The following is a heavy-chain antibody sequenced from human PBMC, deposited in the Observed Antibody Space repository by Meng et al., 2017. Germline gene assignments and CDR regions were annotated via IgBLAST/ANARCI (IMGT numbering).Heavy chain of an antibody. CDR3: ARGYLPYDSSGYYFDY. CDR2: INPSGGST. V-gene: IGHV1-46*01. D-gene: IGHD3-22*01. Sequence: VEPVQSWAEVQKPGASVKVSCKASGYTFTSYYMHWVRQAPGQGLEWMGIINPSGGSTSYAQKFQGRVTMTRDTSTSTVYMELSSLRSEDTAVYYCARGYLPYDSSGYYFDYWGQGTLVTVSS. J-gene: IGHJ4*02. CDR1: GYTFTSYY.